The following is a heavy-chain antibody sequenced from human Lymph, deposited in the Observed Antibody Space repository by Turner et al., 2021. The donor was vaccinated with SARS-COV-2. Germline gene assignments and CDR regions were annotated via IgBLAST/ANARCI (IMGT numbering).Heavy chain of an antibody. CDR2: ISYDGSNK. Sequence: QVQLVESGGGVVQPGRSLRLSCAASGFTFRSFVMHWVRQAPGKGLGWVAVISYDGSNKYYADSVKGRFTISRDNSKNTLYLQMNSLRAEDTAVYYCATDPGAGGELLGGGYYYYGMDVWGQGTTVTVSS. J-gene: IGHJ6*02. D-gene: IGHD3-16*01. CDR1: GFTFRSFV. CDR3: ATDPGAGGELLGGGYYYYGMDV. V-gene: IGHV3-30-3*01.